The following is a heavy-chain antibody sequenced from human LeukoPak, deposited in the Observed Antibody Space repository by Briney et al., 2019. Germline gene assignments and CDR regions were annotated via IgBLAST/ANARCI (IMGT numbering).Heavy chain of an antibody. Sequence: SETLSLTCTVSGGSISSYYWSWIRQPPGKGLEWTGYIYYSGSTNYNPSLKSRVTISVDTSKNQFSLKLSSVTAADTAVYYCARWTTVVTRYAFDIWGQGTMVTVSS. V-gene: IGHV4-59*08. CDR3: ARWTTVVTRYAFDI. CDR1: GGSISSYY. CDR2: IYYSGST. J-gene: IGHJ3*02. D-gene: IGHD4-17*01.